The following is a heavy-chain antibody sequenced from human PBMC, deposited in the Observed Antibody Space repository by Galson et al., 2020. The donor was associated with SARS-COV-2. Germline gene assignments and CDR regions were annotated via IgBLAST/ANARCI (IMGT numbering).Heavy chain of an antibody. V-gene: IGHV4-30-2*01. CDR3: ARVLVFYGMDV. CDR2: IYHSGST. Sequence: SETLSLTCAVSGGPISSGGYSWSWIRQPPGKGLEWIGYIYHSGSTYYNPSLKSRVTISVDRSKNQFSLKLSSVTAADTAVYYCARVLVFYGMDVWGQGTTVTVSS. J-gene: IGHJ6*02. CDR1: GGPISSGGYS.